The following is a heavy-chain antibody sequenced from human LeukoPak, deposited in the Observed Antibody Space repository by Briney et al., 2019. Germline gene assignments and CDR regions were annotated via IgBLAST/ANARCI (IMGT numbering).Heavy chain of an antibody. CDR2: INHSGST. Sequence: SETLSLTCAVYGGSFSGYYWSWMRQPPGKGLEWIGEINHSGSTNYNPSLKSRVTISVDTSKNQFSLKLSSVTAADTAVYYCARGPSYYGSGTYSKFDYWSQGTLVTVSS. J-gene: IGHJ4*02. CDR1: GGSFSGYY. D-gene: IGHD3-10*01. CDR3: ARGPSYYGSGTYSKFDY. V-gene: IGHV4-34*01.